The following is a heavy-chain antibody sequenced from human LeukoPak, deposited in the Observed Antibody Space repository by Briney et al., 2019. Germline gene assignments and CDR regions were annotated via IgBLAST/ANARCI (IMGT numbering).Heavy chain of an antibody. CDR2: IYSGGTT. V-gene: IGHV3-53*01. CDR1: GFTVSNNY. J-gene: IGHJ4*02. Sequence: GGSLRLSCAASGFTVSNNYMSWVRQAPGEGLEWVSVIYSGGTTYYADSVKGRFTISRDNSKNTLYLQMNSLRAEDTAVYYCARDGRSYSSGWSNFDYWGQGTLVTVSS. D-gene: IGHD6-19*01. CDR3: ARDGRSYSSGWSNFDY.